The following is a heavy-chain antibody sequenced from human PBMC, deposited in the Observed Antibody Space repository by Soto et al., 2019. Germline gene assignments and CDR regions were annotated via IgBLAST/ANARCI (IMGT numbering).Heavy chain of an antibody. CDR2: IIPIFGTA. J-gene: IGHJ6*02. CDR1: GGTFSSYA. V-gene: IGHV1-69*13. CDR3: ARDHALTAIVKVTDYYYYYGMFG. Sequence: ASVKVSCKASGGTFSSYAISWVRQAPGQGLEWMGGIIPIFGTANYAQKFQGRVTITADESTSTAYMELSSLRSEDTAVYFCARDHALTAIVKVTDYYYYYGMFGWG. D-gene: IGHD5-18*01.